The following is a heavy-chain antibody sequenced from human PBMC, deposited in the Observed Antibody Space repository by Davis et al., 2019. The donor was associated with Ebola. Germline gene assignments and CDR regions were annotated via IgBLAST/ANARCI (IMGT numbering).Heavy chain of an antibody. D-gene: IGHD3-16*01. CDR3: ARVGAATGGELGH. CDR2: IYHSGIT. J-gene: IGHJ4*02. V-gene: IGHV4-59*01. CDR1: GGSISSYY. Sequence: MPSETLSLTCTVSGGSISSYYWSWIRQPPGKGLEWIGYIYHSGITRYNPSLKNRVTISLDTSKNQFFLKVNSMTAADTAIYYCARVGAATGGELGHWGQGSLVTVSS.